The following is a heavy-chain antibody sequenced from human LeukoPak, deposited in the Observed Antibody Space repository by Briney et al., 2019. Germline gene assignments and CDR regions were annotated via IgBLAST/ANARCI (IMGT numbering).Heavy chain of an antibody. D-gene: IGHD3-3*01. CDR1: GGSISSSNW. J-gene: IGHJ4*02. CDR3: ASGPRRAVGTLWN. Sequence: PSETLSLTCAVSGGSISSSNWWSWVRQPPGKGLEWIGEIYHSGSTNYNPSLKSRVIISVDKSKNQSSLKLSSVTAADTAVYYWASGPRRAVGTLWNWGQGTLVTVSS. V-gene: IGHV4-4*02. CDR2: IYHSGST.